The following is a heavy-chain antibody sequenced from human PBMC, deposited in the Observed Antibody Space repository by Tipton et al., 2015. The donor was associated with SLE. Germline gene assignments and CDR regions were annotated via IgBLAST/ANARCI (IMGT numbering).Heavy chain of an antibody. CDR1: GGSISSSSYY. Sequence: TLSLTCTVSGGSISSSSYYWGWIRQPPGKGLEWIGSIYYSGSTYYNPSLKSRVTISVGTSKNQFSLKLSSVTAEDTAVYYCAGYVITMVQGGNYWGQGTLVTVSS. D-gene: IGHD3-10*01. V-gene: IGHV4-39*07. J-gene: IGHJ4*02. CDR2: IYYSGST. CDR3: AGYVITMVQGGNY.